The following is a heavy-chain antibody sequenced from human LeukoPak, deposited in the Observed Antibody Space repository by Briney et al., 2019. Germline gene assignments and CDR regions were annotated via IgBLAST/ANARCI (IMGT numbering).Heavy chain of an antibody. CDR2: IYHSGST. Sequence: PSETLSLTCAVSGYSISSGYYWGWIRQPPGKGLEGIGSIYHSGSTYYNPSLKSRVPISVDTSKHQFSLKLSSVTPADTGVYYCATASIVVVPAAILGWFDPWGQGTLVTVSS. CDR3: ATASIVVVPAAILGWFDP. CDR1: GYSISSGYY. V-gene: IGHV4-38-2*01. J-gene: IGHJ5*02. D-gene: IGHD2-2*01.